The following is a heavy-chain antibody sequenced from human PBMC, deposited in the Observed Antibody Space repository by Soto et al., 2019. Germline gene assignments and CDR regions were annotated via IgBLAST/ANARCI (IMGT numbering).Heavy chain of an antibody. CDR3: ARDRADLTVAHSGSDY. J-gene: IGHJ4*02. CDR1: GYTFTGYY. V-gene: IGHV1-2*04. Sequence: QVQLVQSGAEVKKPGASVKVSCKASGYTFTGYYMHWVRQAPGQGLEWMGWINPNSGGTNYAQKFQGWVTMTRDTSISTAYMELSRLRSDDTAVYYCARDRADLTVAHSGSDYWGQGTLVTVSS. D-gene: IGHD6-19*01. CDR2: INPNSGGT.